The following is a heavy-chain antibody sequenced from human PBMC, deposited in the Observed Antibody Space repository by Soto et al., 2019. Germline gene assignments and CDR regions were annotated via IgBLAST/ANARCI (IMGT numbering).Heavy chain of an antibody. CDR3: AREGVTTVTTGPDY. V-gene: IGHV4-30-4*01. D-gene: IGHD4-17*01. CDR2: IYYSGST. J-gene: IGHJ4*02. Sequence: PSETLSLTCTVSGGSISSGDYYWSWTRQPPGKGLEWIGYIYYSGSTYYNPSLKSRVTISVDTSKNQFSLKLSSVTAADTAVYYCAREGVTTVTTGPDYWGQGTLVTVSS. CDR1: GGSISSGDYY.